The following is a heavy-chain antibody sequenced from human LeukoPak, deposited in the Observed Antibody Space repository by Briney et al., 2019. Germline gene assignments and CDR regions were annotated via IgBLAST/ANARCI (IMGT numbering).Heavy chain of an antibody. V-gene: IGHV3-21*01. CDR1: GFTFSSYA. Sequence: GGSLRLSCAASGFTFSSYAMSWVRQAPGKGLEWVSSISSSSNSINYADSVKGRFTISRDNAKNSLYLQMNSLRAEDTAVYYCARGYSNVDYWGQGTLVTVSS. J-gene: IGHJ4*02. CDR2: ISSSSNSI. D-gene: IGHD4-11*01. CDR3: ARGYSNVDY.